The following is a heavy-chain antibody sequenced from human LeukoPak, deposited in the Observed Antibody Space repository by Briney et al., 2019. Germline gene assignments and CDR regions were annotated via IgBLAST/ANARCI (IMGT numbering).Heavy chain of an antibody. D-gene: IGHD6-13*01. J-gene: IGHJ5*02. CDR3: ARASGTGYSSSNWFDP. V-gene: IGHV4-4*07. CDR1: GGSISTYY. Sequence: SETLSLTCTVSGGSISTYYWSWIRQPAGKGLEWIGRIYTSGTTNYNPSLKSRVTMSLDTSKNQFSLKLSSVTAADTAIYYCARASGTGYSSSNWFDPWGQGTLVTVSS. CDR2: IYTSGTT.